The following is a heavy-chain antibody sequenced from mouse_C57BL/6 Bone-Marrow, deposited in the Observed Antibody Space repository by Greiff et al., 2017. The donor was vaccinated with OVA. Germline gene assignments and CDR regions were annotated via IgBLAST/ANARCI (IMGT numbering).Heavy chain of an antibody. J-gene: IGHJ4*01. D-gene: IGHD4-1*01. V-gene: IGHV3-6*01. CDR3: AELTGTSMDY. CDR1: GYSITSGYY. CDR2: ISYDGSN. Sequence: EVKLEESGPGLVKPSQSLSLTCSVTGYSITSGYYWNWIRQFPGNTLEWMGYISYDGSNNYNPSLKNRISITRDTSKNQFFLKLNSVTTEDTATYYCAELTGTSMDYWGQGTSVTVSS.